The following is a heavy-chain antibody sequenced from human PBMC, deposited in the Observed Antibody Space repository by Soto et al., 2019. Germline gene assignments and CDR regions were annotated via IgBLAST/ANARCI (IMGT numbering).Heavy chain of an antibody. V-gene: IGHV2-5*02. CDR1: GFSLSTSGVG. CDR3: PHSPVYADDIGYWLDP. Sequence: QITLKESGPTLVKPTQTLTLTCTFSGFSLSTSGVGVGWIRQPPGKALEWLALIYWDDDKRYSPSLKSRLTTTKDTSKNQLVLTMTNMDPVSTATYYNPHSPVYADDIGYWLDPWGQGTLVTVSS. J-gene: IGHJ5*02. CDR2: IYWDDDK. D-gene: IGHD4-17*01.